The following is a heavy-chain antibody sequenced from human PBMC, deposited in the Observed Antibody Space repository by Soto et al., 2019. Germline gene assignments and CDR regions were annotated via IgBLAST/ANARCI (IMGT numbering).Heavy chain of an antibody. CDR1: GYTFTSYE. J-gene: IGHJ4*02. D-gene: IGHD6-19*01. CDR3: ARVSLQRLGTNFDY. Sequence: ASVKVSCKASGYTFTSYEINWVRHATGQGLEWMGWMNPNSGNTGYAQKFQGRVTMTRNTSISTAYMELSSLRSEATAVYYCARVSLQRLGTNFDYWGQGTLVPVSS. CDR2: MNPNSGNT. V-gene: IGHV1-8*01.